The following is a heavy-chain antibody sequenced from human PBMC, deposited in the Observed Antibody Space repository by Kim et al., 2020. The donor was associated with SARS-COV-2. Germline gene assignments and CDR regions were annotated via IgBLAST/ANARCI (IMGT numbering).Heavy chain of an antibody. CDR1: GGSFSGYY. Sequence: SETLPLTCAVYGGSFSGYYWSWIRQPPGKGLEWIGEINHSGSTNYNPSLKSRVTISVDTSKNQFSLKLSSVTAADTAVYYCARGYYYGSGSYYKWSYFDYWGQGTLVTVSS. D-gene: IGHD3-10*01. J-gene: IGHJ4*02. CDR3: ARGYYYGSGSYYKWSYFDY. CDR2: INHSGST. V-gene: IGHV4-34*01.